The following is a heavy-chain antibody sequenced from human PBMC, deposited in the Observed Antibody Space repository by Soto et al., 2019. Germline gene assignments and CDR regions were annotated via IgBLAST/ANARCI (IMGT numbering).Heavy chain of an antibody. CDR3: TVHNWHFDLGAFAI. D-gene: IGHD1-7*01. CDR1: GFTFRSAW. V-gene: IGHV3-15*01. J-gene: IGHJ3*02. CDR2: IKTKTDGGTA. Sequence: GGSLRLSCAASGFTFRSAWMSWVRQAPGKGLEWVGRIKTKTDGGTADYAAPVKGRFTISRDDSINTLYLQMNGLEAGDTAVYYCTVHNWHFDLGAFAIWGQGTMVTVSS.